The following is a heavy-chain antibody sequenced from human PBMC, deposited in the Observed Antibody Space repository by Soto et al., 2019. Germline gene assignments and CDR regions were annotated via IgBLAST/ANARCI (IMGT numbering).Heavy chain of an antibody. D-gene: IGHD2-15*01. CDR2: IVVGSSNT. Sequence: SVKVSCKASGSTFTSSAMQWVRQARGQRLEWIGWIVVGSSNTNYAQKFQERVTITRDMSTSTAYMELSSLRSEDTAVYYCAAARGDCIGGSCYPEDDVFDIWGQGSLVTVSS. CDR1: GSTFTSSA. V-gene: IGHV1-58*02. CDR3: AAARGDCIGGSCYPEDDVFDI. J-gene: IGHJ3*02.